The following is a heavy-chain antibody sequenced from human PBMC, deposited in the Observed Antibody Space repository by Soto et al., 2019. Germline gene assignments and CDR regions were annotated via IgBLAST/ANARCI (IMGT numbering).Heavy chain of an antibody. J-gene: IGHJ6*02. D-gene: IGHD2-2*01. CDR3: ARDSGRCDVVSAGISAMDV. CDR1: GGTFNRYT. Sequence: QVQLVQSGAEVKKPGSSVKVSCKGSGGTFNRYTITWVRQAPGQGHEWMGRIIPMFGIESYAQNVQGRVTITAEKSTSTAYVQLSSLRAEDTVVYYSARDSGRCDVVSAGISAMDVWGQGTTVTVSS. V-gene: IGHV1-69*08. CDR2: IIPMFGIE.